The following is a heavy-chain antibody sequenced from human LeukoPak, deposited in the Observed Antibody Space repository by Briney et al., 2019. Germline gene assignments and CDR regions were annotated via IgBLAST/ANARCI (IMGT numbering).Heavy chain of an antibody. CDR2: ISAYNGNT. D-gene: IGHD3-3*01. CDR3: ARVGSYYDFWSGYYTAHSLDY. Sequence: GASVKVSCKTSGYIFAHNGISWVRQAPGQGPEWMGWISAYNGNTNYAQKLQGRVTMTTDTSTSTAYMELRSLRSDDTAVYYCARVGSYYDFWSGYYTAHSLDYWGQGTLVTVSS. V-gene: IGHV1-18*01. CDR1: GYIFAHNG. J-gene: IGHJ4*02.